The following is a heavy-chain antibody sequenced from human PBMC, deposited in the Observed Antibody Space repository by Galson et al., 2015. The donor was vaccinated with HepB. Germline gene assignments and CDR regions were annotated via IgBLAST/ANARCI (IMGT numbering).Heavy chain of an antibody. CDR1: RFSFSTYS. CDR3: ARPVDYSDIYYALGV. Sequence: SLRLSCAASRFSFSTYSMHWVRQSPGKGLEWVAVISHDGSNEYYADSVKGRFAISRDSSKNTLYLEMNDLRAEDTALYYCARPVDYSDIYYALGVWGQGTTVTVSS. CDR2: ISHDGSNE. J-gene: IGHJ6*02. D-gene: IGHD4/OR15-4a*01. V-gene: IGHV3-30*09.